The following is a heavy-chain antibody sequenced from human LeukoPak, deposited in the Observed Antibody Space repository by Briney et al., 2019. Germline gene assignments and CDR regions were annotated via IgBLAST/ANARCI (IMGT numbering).Heavy chain of an antibody. CDR1: GGTFSSYA. Sequence: SVKVSCKASGGTFSSYAISWVRQAPGQGLEWMGGIIPIFGTANYAQKFQGRVTITTDETTSTAYMELSSLRSEDTAVYYCARAYSGYRDFDYWGQGTLVTVSS. V-gene: IGHV1-69*05. D-gene: IGHD5-12*01. J-gene: IGHJ4*02. CDR3: ARAYSGYRDFDY. CDR2: IIPIFGTA.